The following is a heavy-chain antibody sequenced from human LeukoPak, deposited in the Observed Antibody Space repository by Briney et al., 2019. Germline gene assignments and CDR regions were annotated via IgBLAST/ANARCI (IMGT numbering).Heavy chain of an antibody. Sequence: ASVKVSCKASGYTFTSYDINWVRQATGQGLEWMGWMNPNSGNTGYAQKFQGRVTITRNTSISTAYMELSSLRSDDTAVYYCARVNYDSSGYHIDYWGQGTLVTVSS. CDR3: ARVNYDSSGYHIDY. D-gene: IGHD3-22*01. J-gene: IGHJ4*02. CDR2: MNPNSGNT. V-gene: IGHV1-8*03. CDR1: GYTFTSYD.